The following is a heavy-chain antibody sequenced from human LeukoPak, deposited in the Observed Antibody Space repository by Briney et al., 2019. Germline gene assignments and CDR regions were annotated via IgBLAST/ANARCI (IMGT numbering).Heavy chain of an antibody. CDR3: ARDQVERYSSGWNWYFDL. J-gene: IGHJ2*01. V-gene: IGHV4-59*01. CDR1: GGSISRYY. CDR2: IYYRRST. Sequence: SETLSLTCTVSGGSISRYYWSWIREPPGKGLERGGYIYYRRSTNYNPSLKSRVTISVDTSKNQFSLKLSSVTAADTAVYYCARDQVERYSSGWNWYFDLWGRGTLVTVSS. D-gene: IGHD6-19*01.